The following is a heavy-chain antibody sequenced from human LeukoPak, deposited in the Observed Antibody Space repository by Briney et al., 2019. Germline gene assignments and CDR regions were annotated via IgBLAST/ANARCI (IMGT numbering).Heavy chain of an antibody. Sequence: PGGSLRLSCAASGFTFSSYAMSWVRQAPGKGLEWVSAISGSGGSTYYADSVKGRFTISRDNSKNTLYLQMNSLRAEDTAVYYCAKDLIQAYYDLWSGYYTGVDYWGQGTLVTVSS. J-gene: IGHJ4*02. CDR1: GFTFSSYA. D-gene: IGHD3-3*01. CDR2: ISGSGGST. V-gene: IGHV3-23*01. CDR3: AKDLIQAYYDLWSGYYTGVDY.